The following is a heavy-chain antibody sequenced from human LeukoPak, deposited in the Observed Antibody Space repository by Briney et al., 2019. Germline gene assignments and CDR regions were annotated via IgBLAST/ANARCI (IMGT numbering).Heavy chain of an antibody. CDR2: VNPNSGGT. CDR3: ARDSRPYGSGIVWYYYYYMDV. V-gene: IGHV1-2*02. J-gene: IGHJ6*03. D-gene: IGHD3-10*01. Sequence: AASVKVSCKASGYTFTGYYMHWVRQAPGQGLEWMGWVNPNSGGTNYAQKFQGRVTMTRDTSISTAYMELSRLRSDDTAVYYCARDSRPYGSGIVWYYYYYMDVWGKGTTVTVSS. CDR1: GYTFTGYY.